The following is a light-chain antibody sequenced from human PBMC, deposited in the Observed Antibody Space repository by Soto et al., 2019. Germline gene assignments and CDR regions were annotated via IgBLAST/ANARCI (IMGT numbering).Light chain of an antibody. V-gene: IGKV3-15*01. Sequence: EIVMTQSPVTLSVSPGERATVSCRASQDLSTNLAWYQQKPAQAPRLLIYGASTRATGIPARFSGSGSGTDFTLTISSLQSEDFAVYYCQQYNNWPPWTFGQGTKVEIK. J-gene: IGKJ1*01. CDR1: QDLSTN. CDR2: GAS. CDR3: QQYNNWPPWT.